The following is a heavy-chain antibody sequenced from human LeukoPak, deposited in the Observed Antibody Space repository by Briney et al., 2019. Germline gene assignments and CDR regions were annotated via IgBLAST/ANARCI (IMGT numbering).Heavy chain of an antibody. CDR2: IYYSGST. Sequence: PSETLSLTCTVSGGSISSYYWSWIRLPPGKGLEWIGYIYYSGSTNYNPSLKSRVTISVDTSKNQFSLKLSSVTAADTAVYYCARQADFWSNYYDYWGQGTLVTVSS. V-gene: IGHV4-59*08. CDR3: ARQADFWSNYYDY. CDR1: GGSISSYY. D-gene: IGHD3-3*01. J-gene: IGHJ4*02.